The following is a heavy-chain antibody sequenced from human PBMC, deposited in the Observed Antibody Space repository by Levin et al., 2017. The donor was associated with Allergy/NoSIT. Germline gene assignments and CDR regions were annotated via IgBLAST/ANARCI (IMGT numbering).Heavy chain of an antibody. V-gene: IGHV3-30-3*01. J-gene: IGHJ6*02. CDR2: ISYDGSNK. CDR1: GFTFSSYA. CDR3: ARPLGYCSSTSCFPPLLDDDYGMDG. Sequence: GGSLRLSCAASGFTFSSYAMHWVRQAPGKGLEWVAVISYDGSNKYYADSVKGRFTISRDNSKNTLYLQMNSLRAEDTAVYYCARPLGYCSSTSCFPPLLDDDYGMDGWGQGTTVTVSS. D-gene: IGHD2-2*01.